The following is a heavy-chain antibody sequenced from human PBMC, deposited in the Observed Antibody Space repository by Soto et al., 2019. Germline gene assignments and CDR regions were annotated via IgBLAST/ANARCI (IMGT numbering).Heavy chain of an antibody. D-gene: IGHD3-3*01. CDR2: IYPGDSDT. CDR1: GYSFTSYW. V-gene: IGHV5-51*01. J-gene: IGHJ6*02. Sequence: PGESLKISCKGSGYSFTSYWIGWVRQMPGKGLEWMGIIYPGDSDTRYSPSFQGQDTISADKSISTAYLQWSSLKASDTAMYYCATTYYDFWCGPPNLGMDVWGQGTTVTVSS. CDR3: ATTYYDFWCGPPNLGMDV.